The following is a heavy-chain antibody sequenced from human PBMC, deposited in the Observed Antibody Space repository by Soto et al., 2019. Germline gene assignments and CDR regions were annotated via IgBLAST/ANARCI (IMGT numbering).Heavy chain of an antibody. CDR3: ASWKPDFWSGYYYFDY. J-gene: IGHJ4*02. V-gene: IGHV4-4*02. D-gene: IGHD3-3*01. CDR1: SGSISSSNW. CDR2: IYHSGST. Sequence: SETLSLTCAVSSGSISSSNWWSWVRQPPGKGLEWIGEIYHSGSTNYNPSLKSRVTISVDKSKNQFSLKLSSVTAADTAVYYCASWKPDFWSGYYYFDYWGQGTLVTVSS.